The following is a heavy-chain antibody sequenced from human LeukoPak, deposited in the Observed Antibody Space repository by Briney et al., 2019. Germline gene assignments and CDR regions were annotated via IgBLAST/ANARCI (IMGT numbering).Heavy chain of an antibody. CDR1: GGSISSYY. Sequence: PSETLSLTCTVSGGSISSYYWSWIRQPPGKGLEYIGYIYYSGSTNYNPSLKSRVTISVDTSKNQFSLKLSSVTAADTAVYYCARGVGSWYYYYYYMDVWGKGTTVTISS. D-gene: IGHD6-13*01. V-gene: IGHV4-59*01. CDR3: ARGVGSWYYYYYYMDV. J-gene: IGHJ6*03. CDR2: IYYSGST.